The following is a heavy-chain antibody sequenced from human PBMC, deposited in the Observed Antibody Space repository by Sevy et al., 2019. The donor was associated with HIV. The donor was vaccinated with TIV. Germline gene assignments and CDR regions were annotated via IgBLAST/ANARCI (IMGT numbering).Heavy chain of an antibody. CDR3: ARLEQRHCNGAHCYPFDY. J-gene: IGHJ4*02. Sequence: GESLKISCEGSGYSFTTYWIGWVRQMPGKGLEWMGVIYPDDSDTRYNPSFPGQVTISADKSINTANLEWSSLKASDTAIYYCARLEQRHCNGAHCYPFDYWGQGTLVNVSS. D-gene: IGHD2-21*01. V-gene: IGHV5-51*01. CDR2: IYPDDSDT. CDR1: GYSFTTYW.